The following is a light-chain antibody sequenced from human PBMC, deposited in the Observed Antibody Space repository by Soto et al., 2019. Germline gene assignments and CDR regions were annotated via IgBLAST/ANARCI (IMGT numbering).Light chain of an antibody. V-gene: IGKV3-20*01. CDR3: QQYGSSPRT. CDR2: GAS. J-gene: IGKJ1*01. CDR1: QSVSISY. Sequence: EIVLTQSPGTLSLSPGERATLSCRASQSVSISYLAWYQQKPGQAPRLLIYGASSRATGIPDRFSGSGSGTDFTLTISRLEPEDVAVYYCQQYGSSPRTFGQGTKVDI.